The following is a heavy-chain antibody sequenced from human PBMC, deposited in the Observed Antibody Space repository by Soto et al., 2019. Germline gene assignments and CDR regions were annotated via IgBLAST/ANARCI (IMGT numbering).Heavy chain of an antibody. V-gene: IGHV1-69*13. CDR1: GGTFNNYP. Sequence: ASVKVSCKASGGTFNNYPITWVRQAPGEGLEWMGGSIPIFGTANYAQNLQGRVTISVDESTSTAYMELSSLRSEDTAVYYCARGRGYSGDDHYYYFDMDVWGQGTTVTVSS. CDR3: ARGRGYSGDDHYYYFDMDV. J-gene: IGHJ6*02. D-gene: IGHD5-12*01. CDR2: SIPIFGTA.